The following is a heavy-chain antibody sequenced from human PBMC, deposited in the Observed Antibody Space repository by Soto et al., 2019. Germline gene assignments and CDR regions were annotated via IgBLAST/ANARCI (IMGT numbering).Heavy chain of an antibody. V-gene: IGHV3-74*01. CDR3: TRHGSGDYFFFDP. D-gene: IGHD4-17*01. CDR1: GFTFSNFW. J-gene: IGHJ5*02. CDR2: ASPDGTST. Sequence: EVQLVESGGGLVQPGGSLRLSCAASGFTFSNFWMHWVRQAPGKGLEWVSRASPDGTSTSYAGSVKGRFTISRDNAKNTLFMQMNSLRAEDTAVYYCTRHGSGDYFFFDPWGQGTLVTVSS.